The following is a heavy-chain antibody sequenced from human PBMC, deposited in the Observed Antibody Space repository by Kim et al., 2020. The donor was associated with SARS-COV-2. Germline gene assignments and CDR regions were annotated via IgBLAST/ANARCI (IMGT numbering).Heavy chain of an antibody. CDR3: ARRSGDTSGYYRH. J-gene: IGHJ4*02. Sequence: NPSFQGHVTLSTDKSIDTAYLQWSSLKASDTAMYYCARRSGDTSGYYRHWGQGTLVTVSS. D-gene: IGHD3-22*01. V-gene: IGHV5-10-1*01.